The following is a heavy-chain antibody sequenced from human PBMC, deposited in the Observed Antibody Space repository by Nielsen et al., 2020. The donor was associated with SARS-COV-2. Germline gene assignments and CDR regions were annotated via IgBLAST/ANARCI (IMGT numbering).Heavy chain of an antibody. CDR2: IYYSGST. CDR1: GGSISSYY. Sequence: SETLSLTCTVSGGSISSYYWSWIRQPPGKGLEWIGYIYYSGSTNYNPSLKSRVTISVDTSKNQFSLKLSSVTAADTAVYYCARLWCSSTSCYTLSDYYYYYGMDVWGQGTTVTVSS. J-gene: IGHJ6*02. CDR3: ARLWCSSTSCYTLSDYYYYYGMDV. D-gene: IGHD2-2*02. V-gene: IGHV4-59*08.